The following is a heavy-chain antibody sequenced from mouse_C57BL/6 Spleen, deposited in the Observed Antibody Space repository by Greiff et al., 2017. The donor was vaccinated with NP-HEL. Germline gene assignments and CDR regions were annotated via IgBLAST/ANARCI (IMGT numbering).Heavy chain of an antibody. Sequence: QVHVKQSGAELVRPGASVKLSCKASGYTFTDYYINWVKQRPGQGLEWIARIYPGSGNTYYNEKFKGKATLTAEKSSSTAYMQLSSLTSEDSAVYFCARGGTTVVPYFDYWGQGTTLTVSS. CDR1: GYTFTDYY. J-gene: IGHJ2*01. D-gene: IGHD1-1*01. CDR2: IYPGSGNT. V-gene: IGHV1-76*01. CDR3: ARGGTTVVPYFDY.